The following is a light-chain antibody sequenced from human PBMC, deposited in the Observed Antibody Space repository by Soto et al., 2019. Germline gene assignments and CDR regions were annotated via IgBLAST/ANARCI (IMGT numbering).Light chain of an antibody. CDR1: QSINNL. V-gene: IGKV1-5*01. Sequence: DVQMTQSPSTLSASVGDRVTITCRASQSINNLLAWYQQKQGKAPKFLIYDVSTLESGVPSRFSGSGSGTELTITISSLQPEDFETYYCQQYDSYPLTFGGGTKVDIK. J-gene: IGKJ4*01. CDR3: QQYDSYPLT. CDR2: DVS.